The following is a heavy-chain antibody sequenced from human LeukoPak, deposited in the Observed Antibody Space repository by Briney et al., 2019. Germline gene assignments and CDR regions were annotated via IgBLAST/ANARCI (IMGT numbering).Heavy chain of an antibody. CDR3: VKLSIIGVDY. V-gene: IGHV3-74*01. CDR2: INSDGRNT. CDR1: GFTFTNYG. J-gene: IGHJ4*02. Sequence: GGSLRLSCAASGFTFTNYGMSWVRQAPGKGLVWVSGINSDGRNTNYADSVKGRFTISRDNAKNTLYLQMNSLRAEDTAVYYCVKLSIIGVDYWGQGALVTVSS. D-gene: IGHD2/OR15-2a*01.